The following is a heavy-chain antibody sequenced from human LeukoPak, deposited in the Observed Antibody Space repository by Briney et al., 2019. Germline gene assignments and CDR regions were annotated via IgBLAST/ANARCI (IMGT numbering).Heavy chain of an antibody. D-gene: IGHD3-16*02. CDR1: GCSFSSYW. CDR3: ATQVPIVY. CDR2: VYSNGTA. Sequence: GGSLRLSCAASGCSFSSYWMHWVRQDPGAGRVGVSMVYSNGTAYYADSVTGRFTTSTDNSKNTVHLPMNSLRGDDTAVYYCATQVPIVYWGHGTLVTVSP. V-gene: IGHV3-66*02. J-gene: IGHJ4*01.